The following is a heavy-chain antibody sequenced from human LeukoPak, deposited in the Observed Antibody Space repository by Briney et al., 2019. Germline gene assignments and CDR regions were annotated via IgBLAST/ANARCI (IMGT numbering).Heavy chain of an antibody. CDR1: GFTFSSYS. V-gene: IGHV3-30*18. CDR2: ISFEGSIQ. CDR3: AKENTPMASPWYFED. D-gene: IGHD3-10*01. J-gene: IGHJ1*01. Sequence: PGGSLRLSCAASGFTFSSYSMNWVRQAPGKGLEWVAVISFEGSIQHYDDSVKGRFTISRDNARNTLYLQMSSLRDEDTAVYYCAKENTPMASPWYFEDWGPGTLVTVSS.